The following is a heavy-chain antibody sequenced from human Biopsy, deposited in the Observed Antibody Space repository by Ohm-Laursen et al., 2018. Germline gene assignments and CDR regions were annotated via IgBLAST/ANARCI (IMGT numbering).Heavy chain of an antibody. Sequence: TLSLTWTVSGGSISGYHWSWIRKSPGKGLEWLAYISCTGGITSNPSLNGRATMSLDTSKNQFSLRLIYVTAADTAVYYCARMPHFDYWGQGILVTVSS. J-gene: IGHJ4*02. CDR2: ISCTGGI. D-gene: IGHD2-2*01. CDR3: ARMPHFDY. V-gene: IGHV4-59*01. CDR1: GGSISGYH.